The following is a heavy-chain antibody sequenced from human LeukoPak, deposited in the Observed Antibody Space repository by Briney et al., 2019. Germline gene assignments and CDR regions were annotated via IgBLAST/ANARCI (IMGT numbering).Heavy chain of an antibody. Sequence: PGGSLRLSCSASGFTFSSYAMHWVRQAPGKGLECVSAISSNGGSTYYADSVKGRFTISRDNSKNTLYLQMSSLRAEDTAVYYCAKDPIAVAGNNYHGMDVWGQGTTVTVSS. CDR3: AKDPIAVAGNNYHGMDV. V-gene: IGHV3-64D*09. D-gene: IGHD6-19*01. CDR2: ISSNGGST. J-gene: IGHJ6*02. CDR1: GFTFSSYA.